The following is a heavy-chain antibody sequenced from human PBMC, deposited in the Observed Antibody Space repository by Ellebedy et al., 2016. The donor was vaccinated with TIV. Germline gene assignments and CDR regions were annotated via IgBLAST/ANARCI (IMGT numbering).Heavy chain of an antibody. CDR1: GYTFTGYY. CDR2: ITPNSGGT. D-gene: IGHD3-10*01. Sequence: AASVKVSCKASGYTFTGYYIHWVRQAPGQGLEWMGWITPNSGGTNYAQKFQGRVTMTRDTSITTTYMELSRLSSDDTAIFYCARGPYFGSGSYGGSGAFDIWGQGTMVTVSS. V-gene: IGHV1-2*02. J-gene: IGHJ3*02. CDR3: ARGPYFGSGSYGGSGAFDI.